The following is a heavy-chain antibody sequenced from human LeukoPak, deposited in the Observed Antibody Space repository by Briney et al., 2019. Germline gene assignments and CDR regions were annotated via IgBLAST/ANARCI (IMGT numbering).Heavy chain of an antibody. CDR1: GFIFSSYW. V-gene: IGHV3-7*03. Sequence: GGSLRLSCAASGFIFSSYWTSWVRQAPGKGLEWVANIKQGGSEKYYVDSVKGRFTISRDNAKNSLYLQMNSLRAEDTAVYYCAREKFDYWGQGTLVTVSS. J-gene: IGHJ4*02. CDR2: IKQGGSEK. CDR3: AREKFDY.